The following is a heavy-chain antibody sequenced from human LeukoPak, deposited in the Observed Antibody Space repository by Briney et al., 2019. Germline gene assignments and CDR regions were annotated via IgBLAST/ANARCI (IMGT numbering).Heavy chain of an antibody. CDR2: IWYDGSNK. CDR3: ARDRGQFGFDP. J-gene: IGHJ5*02. D-gene: IGHD5-24*01. V-gene: IGHV3-33*01. CDR1: GFTFSSYG. Sequence: GGSLRLSSAASGFTFSSYGMHWVRQAPGKGLEWVAVIWYDGSNKYYADSVKGRFTISRDNSKNTLYLQMNSLRAEDTAVYYCARDRGQFGFDPWGQGTLVTVSS.